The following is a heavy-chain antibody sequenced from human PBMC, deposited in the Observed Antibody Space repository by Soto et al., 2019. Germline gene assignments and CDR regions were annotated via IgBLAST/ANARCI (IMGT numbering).Heavy chain of an antibody. Sequence: GGSLRLSCAASGFTFSSYSMNWVRQAPGKGLEWVSSISSSSSYIYYADSVKGRFTISRDNAKNSLYLQMNSLRAEDTAVYYCAQLGSSSWSYYYYMDVWGKGTTVTVSS. J-gene: IGHJ6*03. CDR1: GFTFSSYS. D-gene: IGHD6-13*01. V-gene: IGHV3-21*01. CDR2: ISSSSSYI. CDR3: AQLGSSSWSYYYYMDV.